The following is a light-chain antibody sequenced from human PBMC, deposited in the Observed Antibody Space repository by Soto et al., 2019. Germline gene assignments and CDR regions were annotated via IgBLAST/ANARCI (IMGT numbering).Light chain of an antibody. Sequence: DMHMTQSPSTLSASVGASVTMPCRASQSISSWLAWYQQKKGKAPKILIYDASSLESGVPSRFSGSGSGTEFNLTISSLQTDDFATYYCQQYNSYTWTFGQGTKVDI. CDR3: QQYNSYTWT. CDR2: DAS. CDR1: QSISSW. J-gene: IGKJ1*01. V-gene: IGKV1-5*01.